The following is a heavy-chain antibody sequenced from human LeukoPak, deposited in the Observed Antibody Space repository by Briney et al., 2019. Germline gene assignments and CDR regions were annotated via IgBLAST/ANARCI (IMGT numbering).Heavy chain of an antibody. V-gene: IGHV4-30-2*01. CDR2: IYHSGST. Sequence: PSETLSLTCAVSGGSISSGGYSWSWIRQPPGKGLEWIGYIYHSGSTHYNPSLKSRVTISVDRSKNQFSLKLSSVTAADTAVYYCARGGSSGGSWGLEYFQHWGQGTLVTVSS. CDR1: GGSISSGGYS. J-gene: IGHJ1*01. CDR3: ARGGSSGGSWGLEYFQH. D-gene: IGHD2-15*01.